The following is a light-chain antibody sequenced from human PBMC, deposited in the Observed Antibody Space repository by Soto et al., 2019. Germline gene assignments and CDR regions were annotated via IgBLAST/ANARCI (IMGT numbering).Light chain of an antibody. J-gene: IGLJ2*01. CDR1: SSNIGNNY. Sequence: QSVLTQPPSVSAAPGQKVTISCSGSSSNIGNNYVSWYQHLPGTAPKLLIYDNNKRPSGIPDRFSGSKSGTSATLDITGLQTGDEADDYCGTCDGSLNTHVVFGGGTKLTVL. CDR2: DNN. V-gene: IGLV1-51*01. CDR3: GTCDGSLNTHVV.